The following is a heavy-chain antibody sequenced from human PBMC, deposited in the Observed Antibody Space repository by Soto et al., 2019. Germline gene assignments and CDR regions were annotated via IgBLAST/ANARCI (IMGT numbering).Heavy chain of an antibody. CDR2: ISYDGSSD. J-gene: IGHJ4*02. D-gene: IGHD6-19*01. V-gene: IGHV3-30*18. CDR3: AKDRGWSSADLEY. CDR1: GFTFSSLG. Sequence: QVQLVESGGGVVQPGRSLRLSCAASGFTFSSLGMHWVRQAPGKGLEWVALISYDGSSDYYVDSVKGRFTISRDKSKNTLYLQMNSLRPEDTAVYYCAKDRGWSSADLEYWGQGTLVTVSS.